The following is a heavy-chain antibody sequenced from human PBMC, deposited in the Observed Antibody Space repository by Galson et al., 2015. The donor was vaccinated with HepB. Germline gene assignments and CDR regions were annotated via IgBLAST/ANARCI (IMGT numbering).Heavy chain of an antibody. CDR2: IKSKTDGGTT. D-gene: IGHD1-7*01. CDR1: GFTFSNAW. V-gene: IGHV3-15*01. J-gene: IGHJ6*02. Sequence: SLRLSCAASGFTFSNAWMSWVRQAPGKGLEWVGRIKSKTDGGTTDYAAPVKGRFTISRDDSKNTLYLQMNSLKTEDTAVYYCTTEGGTGTTFYYGMDVWGQGTTVTVSS. CDR3: TTEGGTGTTFYYGMDV.